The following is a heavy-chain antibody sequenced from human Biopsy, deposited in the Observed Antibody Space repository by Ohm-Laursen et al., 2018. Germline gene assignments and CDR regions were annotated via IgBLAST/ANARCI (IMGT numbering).Heavy chain of an antibody. CDR1: GYSFTSYY. J-gene: IGHJ1*01. CDR3: ATKLTGYFHH. CDR2: NIPILGTG. V-gene: IGHV1-69*06. Sequence: ASVKVSCKPSGYSFTSYYMHWVRQAPGQGLEWLGGNIPILGTGNYAQKFQDRVTVAADTSTSTATMELRSLRSDDTAVYYCATKLTGYFHHWGQGTLVIVSS. D-gene: IGHD3-9*01.